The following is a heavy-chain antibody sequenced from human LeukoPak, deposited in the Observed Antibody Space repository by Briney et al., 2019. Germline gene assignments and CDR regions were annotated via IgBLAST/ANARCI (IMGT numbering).Heavy chain of an antibody. D-gene: IGHD1-26*01. CDR1: GFTVSSNY. J-gene: IGHJ4*02. CDR3: ARGAPFDY. V-gene: IGHV3-53*01. CDR2: IYSGGST. Sequence: GGSLRLSCAAPGFTVSSNYMSWVRQAPGKGLEWVSVIYSGGSTYYADSVKGRFTISRDNSKNTLYLQMNSLRAGDTAVYYCARGAPFDYWGQGTLVTVSS.